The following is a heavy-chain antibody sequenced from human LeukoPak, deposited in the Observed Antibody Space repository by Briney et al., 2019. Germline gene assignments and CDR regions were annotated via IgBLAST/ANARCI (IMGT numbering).Heavy chain of an antibody. CDR3: TRDSKGGWYPFLRFDP. Sequence: GGSLRPSCTASGFTFGDYAMSWVRQAPGKGLEWVGFIRSKTYGGTTEYAASVKGRFTISRDDSKSVAYLQMNSLKTEDTAVYYCTRDSKGGWYPFLRFDPWGQGTLVTVSS. J-gene: IGHJ5*02. D-gene: IGHD6-19*01. CDR1: GFTFGDYA. CDR2: IRSKTYGGTT. V-gene: IGHV3-49*04.